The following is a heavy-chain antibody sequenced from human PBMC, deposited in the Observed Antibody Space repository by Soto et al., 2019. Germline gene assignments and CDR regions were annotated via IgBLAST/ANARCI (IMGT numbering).Heavy chain of an antibody. J-gene: IGHJ4*02. CDR2: IYQSGKT. CDR3: AILYGSSVSCYNDD. CDR1: GFPVSYGYY. V-gene: IGHV4-38-2*01. D-gene: IGHD2-2*01. Sequence: LSLTCGVSGFPVSYGYYWGWIRQPPGKGLEWLGSIYQSGKTYYNPSLKSRLTLSMDTSKNEFSVRLRSVTAADTAVYFCAILYGSSVSCYNDDWGPGVQVTVSS.